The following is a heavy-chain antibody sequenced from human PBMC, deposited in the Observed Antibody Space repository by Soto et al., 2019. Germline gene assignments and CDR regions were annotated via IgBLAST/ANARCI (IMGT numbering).Heavy chain of an antibody. J-gene: IGHJ4*02. Sequence: QVHLVQSGAEVKKPWASVKVSCKGSGYGFTTYGITWVRQAPGQGLEWMAWISAHNGNTNYAQKPPGRVTVTRDTSPSTAYMELRSIRSDDTAVDYCARGRYGDYWRREPWSPSPQ. CDR1: GYGFTTYG. CDR3: ARGRYGDY. CDR2: ISAHNGNT. V-gene: IGHV1-18*01. D-gene: IGHD1-1*01.